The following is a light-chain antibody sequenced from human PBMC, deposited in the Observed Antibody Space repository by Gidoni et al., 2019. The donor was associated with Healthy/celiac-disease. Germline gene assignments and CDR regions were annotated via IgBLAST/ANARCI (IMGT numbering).Light chain of an antibody. V-gene: IGKV3-20*01. J-gene: IGKJ5*01. CDR3: QQYGSSPSIT. Sequence: EVVLTQSPGTLSLSPGERATLSCRASQSVSSSYLAWYQQKPGQAPRRLIYGASSRATGIPDRFSGSGSGTDFTLTISRLEPEEFAVYYCQQYGSSPSITFGQGTRLEIK. CDR2: GAS. CDR1: QSVSSSY.